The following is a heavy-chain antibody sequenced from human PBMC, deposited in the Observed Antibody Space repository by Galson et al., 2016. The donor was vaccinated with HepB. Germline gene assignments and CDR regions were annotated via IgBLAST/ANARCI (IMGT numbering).Heavy chain of an antibody. D-gene: IGHD3-3*01. V-gene: IGHV4-4*07. CDR1: GGSISNSY. J-gene: IGHJ4*02. CDR3: ARDHDFWSGFLEF. CDR2: IYSSGTT. Sequence: SETLSLTCTVSGGSISNSYWSWIRQPAGKGLEWIGRIYSSGTTNYNPSHKNGVTISVDTSKNQFSLHLSSLTAADTAVYYCARDHDFWSGFLEFWGQGTLVTVSS.